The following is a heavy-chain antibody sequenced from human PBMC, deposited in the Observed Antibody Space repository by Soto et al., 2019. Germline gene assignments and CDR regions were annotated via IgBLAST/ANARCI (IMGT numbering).Heavy chain of an antibody. CDR1: GFTFANYA. CDR2: ISSSTNYI. D-gene: IGHD3-22*01. J-gene: IGHJ1*01. V-gene: IGHV3-21*01. CDR3: ARYSFGDKDSSGYPAEYFQH. Sequence: PGGSLRLSCAASGFTFANYAMSWVRQAPGKGLEWVSSISSSTNYIYYADSVKGRFTISRDNAKSSLYTQMNSLRAEDTAVYYCARYSFGDKDSSGYPAEYFQHWGRGTLVTVSS.